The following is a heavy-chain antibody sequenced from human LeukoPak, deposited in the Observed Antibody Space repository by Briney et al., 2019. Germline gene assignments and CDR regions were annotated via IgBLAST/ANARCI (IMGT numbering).Heavy chain of an antibody. CDR2: ISWNSGYI. V-gene: IGHV3-9*03. D-gene: IGHD3-22*01. J-gene: IGHJ4*02. CDR1: GFTFDDYA. CDR3: AKDISSGYGTRGFTFFDY. Sequence: GGSLRLSCAASGFTFDDYAMHWVRQAPGKGLEWVSGISWNSGYIGYADSVKGRFTTSRDNTKNSLYLQMNSLRAEDMALYYCAKDISSGYGTRGFTFFDYWGQGTLVTVSS.